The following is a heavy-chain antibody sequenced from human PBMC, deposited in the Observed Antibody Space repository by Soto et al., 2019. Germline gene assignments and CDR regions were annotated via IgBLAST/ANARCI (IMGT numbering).Heavy chain of an antibody. D-gene: IGHD3-22*01. CDR2: IIPMFGTA. Sequence: QVQLVQSGAEVKKPGSSVKVSCKASGDTFSSYAINWVRQAPGQGIEWMGGIIPMFGTANYAQKFKGRVTITAGESTSTVCMELSSLRSEVTAVYYCARVGPAHYYDSSGYYSPLDYWGQGTLVTVSS. CDR1: GDTFSSYA. V-gene: IGHV1-69*01. CDR3: ARVGPAHYYDSSGYYSPLDY. J-gene: IGHJ4*02.